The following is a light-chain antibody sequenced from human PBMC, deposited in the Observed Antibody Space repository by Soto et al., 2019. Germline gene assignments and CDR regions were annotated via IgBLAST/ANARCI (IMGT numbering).Light chain of an antibody. CDR2: EVT. J-gene: IGLJ2*01. V-gene: IGLV2-14*01. CDR3: SSYTSSTTLV. Sequence: QSALTQPASVSGSPGQSITMSCTGTISDIGGYKYVSWYQQHPGRAPKVIIYEVTDRPSGVSNRFSGSKSGNTASLTISGLQAEDEADYYCSSYTSSTTLVFGGGTKLTVL. CDR1: ISDIGGYKY.